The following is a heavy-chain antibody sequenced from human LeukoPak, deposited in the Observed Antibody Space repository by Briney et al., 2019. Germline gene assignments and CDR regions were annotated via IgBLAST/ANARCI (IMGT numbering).Heavy chain of an antibody. V-gene: IGHV4-59*08. J-gene: IGHJ3*02. CDR3: ARAFRHCSGGSCYGKIAFDI. CDR2: IYYSGST. Sequence: SETLSLTCSVSGGSISTYYWSWIRQPPGKGLEWIGYIYYSGSTYYNPSLKSRVTISVDTSKNQFSLKLSSVTAADTAVYYCARAFRHCSGGSCYGKIAFDIWGQGTMVTVSS. D-gene: IGHD2-15*01. CDR1: GGSISTYY.